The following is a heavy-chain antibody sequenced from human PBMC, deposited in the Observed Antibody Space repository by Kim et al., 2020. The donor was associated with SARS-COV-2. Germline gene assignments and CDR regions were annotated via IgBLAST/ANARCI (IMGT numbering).Heavy chain of an antibody. J-gene: IGHJ6*02. D-gene: IGHD2-15*01. V-gene: IGHV3-49*03. CDR3: ARDRSSSVVADV. Sequence: GGSLRLSCSASGFTFDDYALTWYRQAPGQRLEWVGFVRTETYRATTRYAASVEGRFTISRDDSNSIAYLLMDSLKIEDTAVYYCARDRSSSVVADVWGQG. CDR2: VRTETYRATT. CDR1: GFTFDDYA.